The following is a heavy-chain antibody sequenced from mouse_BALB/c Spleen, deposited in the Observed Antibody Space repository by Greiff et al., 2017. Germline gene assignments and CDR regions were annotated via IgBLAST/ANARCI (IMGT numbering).Heavy chain of an antibody. D-gene: IGHD2-4*01. J-gene: IGHJ3*01. CDR2: IRNTANGYTT. Sequence: EVHLVESGGGLVQPGGSLRLSCATSGFTFTDYYMSWVRQPPGKALEWLGFIRNTANGYTTEYSASVKGRFTISRDTSQSILYLQMNTLRAEDSATYYCARDGGDYDSAWFAYWGQGTLVTVSA. CDR1: GFTFTDYY. V-gene: IGHV7-3*02. CDR3: ARDGGDYDSAWFAY.